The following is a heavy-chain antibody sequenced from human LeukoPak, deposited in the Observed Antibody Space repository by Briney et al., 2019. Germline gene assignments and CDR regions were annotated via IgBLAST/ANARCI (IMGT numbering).Heavy chain of an antibody. CDR3: ARDLGLMVYAIAY. D-gene: IGHD2-8*01. CDR2: IIPIFGTA. V-gene: IGHV1-69*13. Sequence: GASVKVSCKASGGTFISYAISWVRQAPGQGLEWMGGIIPIFGTANYAQKFQGRVTITADESTSTAYMELSSLRSEDTAVYYCARDLGLMVYAIAYWGQGTLVTVSS. CDR1: GGTFISYA. J-gene: IGHJ4*02.